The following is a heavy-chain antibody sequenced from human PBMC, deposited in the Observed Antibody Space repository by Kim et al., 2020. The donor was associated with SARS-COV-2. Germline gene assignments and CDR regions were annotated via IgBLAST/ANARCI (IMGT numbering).Heavy chain of an antibody. D-gene: IGHD2-15*01. CDR3: ARDSRPYCRGPLCAGDF. CDR1: GFTFEDYT. Sequence: GGSLRLSCAASGFTFEDYTMQWVRQVPGRGLEWVALISWLDDDTDYSASVKGRFTISRDNSRSSVFLQMNSLTTDDNAFYYCARDSRPYCRGPLCAGDFRGQGTLVTVSS. J-gene: IGHJ4*02. V-gene: IGHV3-43*01. CDR2: ISWLDDDT.